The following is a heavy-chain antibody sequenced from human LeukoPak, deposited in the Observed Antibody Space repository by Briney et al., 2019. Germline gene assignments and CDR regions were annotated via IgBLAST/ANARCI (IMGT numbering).Heavy chain of an antibody. Sequence: SDTLSLTCTVSGASISSSRSCWAWIRQPPGRGLEWLGTFYYTRATYYNPSLKRRVNTSVDTSKNQFSLRLTSVTAADTAVYYCARHSASGWTALNWFDPWGQGILVTVSS. CDR2: FYYTRAT. CDR1: GASISSSRSC. D-gene: IGHD6-19*01. V-gene: IGHV4-39*01. J-gene: IGHJ5*02. CDR3: ARHSASGWTALNWFDP.